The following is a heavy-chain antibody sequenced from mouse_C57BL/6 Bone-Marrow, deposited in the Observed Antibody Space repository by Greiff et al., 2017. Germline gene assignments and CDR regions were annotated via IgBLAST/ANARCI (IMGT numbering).Heavy chain of an antibody. CDR3: AREGLGITTCDY. CDR1: GYTFTSYW. CDR2: IDPSDSYT. V-gene: IGHV1-69*01. Sequence: QVQLKQPGAELVMPGASVKLSCKASGYTFTSYWMHWVKQRPGQGLEWIGEIDPSDSYTNYNQKFKGKSTLTVDKSSSTAYMQLSSLTSEDSAVYYCAREGLGITTCDYWGQGTTLTGSS. D-gene: IGHD2-4*01. J-gene: IGHJ2*01.